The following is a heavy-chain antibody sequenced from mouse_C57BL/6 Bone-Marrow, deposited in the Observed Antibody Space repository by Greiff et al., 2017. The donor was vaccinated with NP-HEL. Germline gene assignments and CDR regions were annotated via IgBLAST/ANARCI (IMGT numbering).Heavy chain of an antibody. CDR2: IYPGSGNT. Sequence: VKLQESGAELVRPGASVKLSCKASGYTFTDYYINWVKQRPGQGLEWIARIYPGSGNTYYNEKFKGKATLTAEKSSSTDYMQLSSLTSEDSAVYFCARVGDGLYFDYWGQGTTLTVSS. D-gene: IGHD2-3*01. CDR3: ARVGDGLYFDY. J-gene: IGHJ2*01. CDR1: GYTFTDYY. V-gene: IGHV1-76*01.